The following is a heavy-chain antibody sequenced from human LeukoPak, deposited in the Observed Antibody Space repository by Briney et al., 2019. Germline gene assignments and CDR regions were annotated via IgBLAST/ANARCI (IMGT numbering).Heavy chain of an antibody. CDR1: GGSISSGGYS. D-gene: IGHD5-24*01. Sequence: SETLSLTCAVSGGSISSGGYSWSWIRQPPGKGLEWIGYIYHSGSTYYNPSLKSRVTISVDRSKNQFSLKLSSVTAADTAVYYCARGGRDGYNTWGQGTLVTVSS. CDR2: IYHSGST. J-gene: IGHJ4*02. CDR3: ARGGRDGYNT. V-gene: IGHV4-30-2*01.